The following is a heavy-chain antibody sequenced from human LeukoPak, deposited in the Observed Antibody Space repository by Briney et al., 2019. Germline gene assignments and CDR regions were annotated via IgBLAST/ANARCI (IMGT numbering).Heavy chain of an antibody. Sequence: GGSLRLSCAASGFTFSDHALHWVRQVPGKGLEWVAFVAYDGSSKYYRDSVRGRFIISRDYSRNALYLQMNSLRAEDTAVYYCARVGDSSGKSFYYFDYWGQGTLVTVSS. CDR3: ARVGDSSGKSFYYFDY. CDR2: VAYDGSSK. V-gene: IGHV3-30*04. J-gene: IGHJ4*02. CDR1: GFTFSDHA. D-gene: IGHD3-22*01.